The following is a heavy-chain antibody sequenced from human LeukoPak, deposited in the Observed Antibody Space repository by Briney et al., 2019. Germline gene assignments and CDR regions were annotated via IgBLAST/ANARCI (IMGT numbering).Heavy chain of an antibody. CDR1: GGSISSSSYY. Sequence: PSETLSLTCTVSGGSISSSSYYWGWIRHPPGKGLEWIGSIYSSRSTYYNPSLKSRVTISVETSKNQFSLKLSSVTAADTAVYHCARDLYSSRTNDAFVIWGQGTMVAVSS. CDR2: IYSSRST. V-gene: IGHV4-39*07. CDR3: ARDLYSSRTNDAFVI. J-gene: IGHJ3*02. D-gene: IGHD6-13*01.